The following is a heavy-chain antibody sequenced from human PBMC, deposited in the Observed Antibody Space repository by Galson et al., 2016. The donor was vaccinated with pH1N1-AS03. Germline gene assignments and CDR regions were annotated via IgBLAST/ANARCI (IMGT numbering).Heavy chain of an antibody. D-gene: IGHD2-15*01. CDR2: INAGNNYR. Sequence: SLRLSCAASGFNFRGYYMSWIRQAPGKGLEWVSYINAGNNYREYADSVKGRFTVSRDNAKSSLYLQMNSLRAEDTAVYYCARLQRDTILTDIFFDYWGQGTLVTVSS. CDR3: ARLQRDTILTDIFFDY. V-gene: IGHV3-11*06. J-gene: IGHJ4*02. CDR1: GFNFRGYY.